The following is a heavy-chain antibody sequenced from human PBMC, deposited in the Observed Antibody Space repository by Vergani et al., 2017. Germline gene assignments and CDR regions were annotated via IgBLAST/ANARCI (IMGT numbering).Heavy chain of an antibody. CDR1: GGSISSYY. CDR2: IYYSGST. D-gene: IGHD1-26*01. Sequence: QVQLQESGPGLVKPSETLSLTCTVSGGSISSYYWSWIRQPPGKGLEWIGYIYYSGSTNYNPSLKSRVTISVDMSTSTAYMELSSLRSEDTAVYYCARGGGSYYSIVEDWGQGTLVTVSS. J-gene: IGHJ4*02. V-gene: IGHV4-59*12. CDR3: ARGGGSYYSIVED.